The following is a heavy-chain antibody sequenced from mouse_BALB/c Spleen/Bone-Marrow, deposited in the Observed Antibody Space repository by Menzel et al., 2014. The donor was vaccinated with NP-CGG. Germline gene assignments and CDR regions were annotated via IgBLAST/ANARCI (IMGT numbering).Heavy chain of an antibody. V-gene: IGHV5-17*02. CDR2: ISSGSSTI. CDR1: GFTFSSFG. J-gene: IGHJ2*01. CDR3: ARGGNWEDFDY. Sequence: EVHLVESGGGLVQPGGSRKLSCAASGFTFSSFGMHWVRQAPERGLEWVAYISSGSSTIFYADTVKGRFTISRDNLKNTLFLQMTSLRSEDTAMYYCARGGNWEDFDYWGQGTTPTVSS. D-gene: IGHD4-1*01.